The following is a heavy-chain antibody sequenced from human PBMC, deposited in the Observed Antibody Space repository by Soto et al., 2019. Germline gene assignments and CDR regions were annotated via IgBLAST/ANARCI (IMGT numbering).Heavy chain of an antibody. V-gene: IGHV1-69*13. J-gene: IGHJ3*02. CDR3: ARHHLVASDAFDI. D-gene: IGHD5-12*01. CDR1: GGTFSSYA. Sequence: SVKVSCKASGGTFSSYAISWVRQAPGQGLEWMGGIIPIFGTANYAQKFQGRVTITADESTSTAYMELSSLRSEDTAVYYCARHHLVASDAFDIWGQGTMVTLAS. CDR2: IIPIFGTA.